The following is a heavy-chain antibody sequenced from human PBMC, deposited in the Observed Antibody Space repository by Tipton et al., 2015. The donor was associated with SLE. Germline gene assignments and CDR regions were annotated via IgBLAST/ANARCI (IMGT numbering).Heavy chain of an antibody. J-gene: IGHJ3*02. CDR3: ARDIGCSGGSCWDAFDI. CDR1: GGSFSGYY. CDR2: INHSGST. D-gene: IGHD2-15*01. Sequence: TLSLTCAVYGGSFSGYYWGWIRQPPGKGLEWIGEINHSGSTNYNPFLKSRVTMSVDTSKNQLSLKLRSVTAADTAVYYCARDIGCSGGSCWDAFDIWGQGTMVTVSS. V-gene: IGHV4-34*01.